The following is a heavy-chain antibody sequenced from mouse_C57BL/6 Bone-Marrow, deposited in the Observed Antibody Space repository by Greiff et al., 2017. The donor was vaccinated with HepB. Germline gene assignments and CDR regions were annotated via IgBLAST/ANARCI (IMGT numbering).Heavy chain of an antibody. CDR2: IWTGGGT. Sequence: QVQLQQSGPGLVAPSQSLSITCTVSGFSFTSYAISWVRQPPGKGLEWLGVIWTGGGTNYNSALKARLSISKDNSKSQVYLKMNSLQTDDTARYYCARNKELWLRRRAYWGQGTLVTVSA. CDR1: GFSFTSYA. J-gene: IGHJ3*01. D-gene: IGHD2-2*01. CDR3: ARNKELWLRRRAY. V-gene: IGHV2-9-1*01.